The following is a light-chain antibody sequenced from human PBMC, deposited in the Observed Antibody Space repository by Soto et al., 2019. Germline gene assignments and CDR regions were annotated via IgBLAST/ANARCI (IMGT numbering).Light chain of an antibody. CDR1: QSVSRSY. Sequence: EIVLTQSPGTLSLSPGERATLSCRASQSVSRSYLAWYQQKPGQAPRLLIYGASNRATGIPDRFSGSGSGTDFTLTISRLEPEDFAVYYCQQYRDSRTFAQGTTVEI. CDR2: GAS. V-gene: IGKV3-20*01. CDR3: QQYRDSRT. J-gene: IGKJ1*01.